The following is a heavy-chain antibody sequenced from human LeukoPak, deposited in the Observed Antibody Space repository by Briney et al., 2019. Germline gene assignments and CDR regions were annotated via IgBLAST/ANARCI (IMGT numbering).Heavy chain of an antibody. V-gene: IGHV3-11*04. CDR1: GFSFSDYY. CDR3: ARAHWDGFDI. CDR2: ITSSGSST. J-gene: IGHJ3*02. Sequence: GGSLRLSCAASGFSFSDYYMGWIRQASGKGLEWISYITSSGSSTYYAECVEGRFTISRDNTKNSLYLQMNSLRADDTAVYYCARAHWDGFDIWGQGTMVTVSS.